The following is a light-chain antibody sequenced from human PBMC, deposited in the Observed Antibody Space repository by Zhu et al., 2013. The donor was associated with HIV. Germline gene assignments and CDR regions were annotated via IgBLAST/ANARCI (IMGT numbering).Light chain of an antibody. CDR2: GAS. Sequence: DIQMTQSPSAMSASVGDRVTITCRASQGIRNYLAWFQQKPGKVPKRLIYGASNLQSGVPSRFSGSGSGTEFTLTISSLQPEDSATYYCQQYNSFPFTFGPGTKGGDQT. J-gene: IGKJ3*01. V-gene: IGKV1-17*03. CDR3: QQYNSFPFT. CDR1: QGIRNY.